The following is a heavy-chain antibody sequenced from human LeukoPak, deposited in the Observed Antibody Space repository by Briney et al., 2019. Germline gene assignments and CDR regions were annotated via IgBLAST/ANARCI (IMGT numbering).Heavy chain of an antibody. D-gene: IGHD3-10*01. V-gene: IGHV3-21*01. Sequence: GGSLRLSCAASGFTFSSYSMYWVRQAPGKGLEWVSSISSSSSYIYYADSVKGRFTISRDYAKNSLYLQMNSLRAEDTAVYYCAGQIRITMVRGVNDYWGQGTLVTVSS. J-gene: IGHJ4*02. CDR1: GFTFSSYS. CDR3: AGQIRITMVRGVNDY. CDR2: ISSSSSYI.